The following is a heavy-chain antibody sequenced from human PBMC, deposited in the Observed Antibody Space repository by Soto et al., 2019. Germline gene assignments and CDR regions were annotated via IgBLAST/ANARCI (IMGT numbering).Heavy chain of an antibody. J-gene: IGHJ4*02. D-gene: IGHD3-22*01. CDR3: ASDLYDSSGYYPGYFDY. Sequence: PGGSLRLSCAASGFTFSSYAMHWVRQAPGKGLEWVAVISYDGSNKYYADSVKGRFTISRDNSKNTLYLQMNSLRAEDTAVYYCASDLYDSSGYYPGYFDYWGQGTLVTVSS. V-gene: IGHV3-30-3*01. CDR2: ISYDGSNK. CDR1: GFTFSSYA.